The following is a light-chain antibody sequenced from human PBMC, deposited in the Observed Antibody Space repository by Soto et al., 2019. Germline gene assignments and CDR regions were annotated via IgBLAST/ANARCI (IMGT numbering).Light chain of an antibody. V-gene: IGLV4-69*01. CDR3: QTRRSGIVV. J-gene: IGLJ2*01. CDR1: SGHSNYA. Sequence: QSVLTQSPSASASLGASVKLTCTLSSGHSNYAIAWHQQQSEKGPRYLMKLNSDGSHSKGDGIPDRFSGSSSGAERYLTISGLPPGGEAGYYGQTRRSGIVVFGGGTMLTVL. CDR2: LNSDGSH.